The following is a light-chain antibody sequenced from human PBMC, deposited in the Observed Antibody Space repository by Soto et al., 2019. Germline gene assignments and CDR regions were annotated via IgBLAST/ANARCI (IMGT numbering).Light chain of an antibody. CDR2: EVS. Sequence: QSALTQPASVSGSPGQSITISCTGTSSDVCGYNYVSWYQQQAGKAPKLIIHEVSNRPSGVSNRFSGSKSGNTASLTISGLQAEDEADYYCDSYTSSRAYVFGIGTQLTVL. V-gene: IGLV2-14*01. CDR3: DSYTSSRAYV. CDR1: SSDVCGYNY. J-gene: IGLJ7*01.